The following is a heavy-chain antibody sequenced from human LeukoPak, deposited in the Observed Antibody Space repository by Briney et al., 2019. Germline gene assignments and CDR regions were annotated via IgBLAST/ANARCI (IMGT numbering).Heavy chain of an antibody. Sequence: SETLSLTCTVSGGSISSVTYYWSWIHQHPGKGLEWIGYIYYGGSPDYNPSLKSRVTISVDTSKNQFSLKLSSVTAADTAVYYCARGRAGDSSGYYYEGTYYFDYWGQGTLVTVSS. CDR2: IYYGGSP. CDR3: ARGRAGDSSGYYYEGTYYFDY. J-gene: IGHJ4*02. CDR1: GGSISSVTYY. V-gene: IGHV4-30-4*08. D-gene: IGHD3-22*01.